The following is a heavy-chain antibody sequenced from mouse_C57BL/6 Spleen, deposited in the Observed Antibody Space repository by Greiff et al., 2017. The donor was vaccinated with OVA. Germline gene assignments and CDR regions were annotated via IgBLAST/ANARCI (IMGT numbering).Heavy chain of an antibody. V-gene: IGHV1-64*01. J-gene: IGHJ2*01. CDR2: IHPNSGST. D-gene: IGHD4-1*01. CDR3: ASSPKLGYFDY. CDR1: GYTFTSYW. Sequence: QVQLQQPGAELVKPGASVKLSCKASGYTFTSYWMHWVKQRPGQGLEWIGMIHPNSGSTNYNEKFKSKATLTVDKSSSTAYMQLSSLTSEDSAVYYCASSPKLGYFDYWGQGTTLTVSS.